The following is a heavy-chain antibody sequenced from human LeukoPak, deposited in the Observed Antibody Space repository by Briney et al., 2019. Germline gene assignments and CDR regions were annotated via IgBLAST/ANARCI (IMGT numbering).Heavy chain of an antibody. CDR1: GYTFTNYH. Sequence: ASVKVSCKTSGYTFTNYHIQWVRQAPGLGLQWMGRINPKSGDTKFAQGFQGRVTLTRDTSIDTAYLEVTGLTSDDTAVYYCARGVYYGSGSYVFEYWGQGTQIIVSS. CDR3: ARGVYYGSGSYVFEY. J-gene: IGHJ4*02. CDR2: INPKSGDT. V-gene: IGHV1-2*02. D-gene: IGHD3-10*01.